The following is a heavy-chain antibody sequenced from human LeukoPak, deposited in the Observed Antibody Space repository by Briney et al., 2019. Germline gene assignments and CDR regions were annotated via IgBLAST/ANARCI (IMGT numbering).Heavy chain of an antibody. CDR2: IYYSGST. Sequence: PSETLSLTCTVSGGSISSYYWSWIRQPPGKGLEWIGSIYYSGSTYYNPSLKSRVTISVDTSKNQFSLKLSSVTAADTAVYYCASNNRDYDILTGYRNYFDYWGQGTLVTVSS. J-gene: IGHJ4*02. V-gene: IGHV4-59*05. CDR1: GGSISSYY. D-gene: IGHD3-9*01. CDR3: ASNNRDYDILTGYRNYFDY.